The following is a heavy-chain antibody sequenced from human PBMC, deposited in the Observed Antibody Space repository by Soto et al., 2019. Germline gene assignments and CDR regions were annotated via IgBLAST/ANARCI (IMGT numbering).Heavy chain of an antibody. Sequence: GESLKISCKGSGYSFTSYWIGWVRQMPGKGLEWMGIIYPGDSDTRYSPPFQGQVTISADKSISTAYLQWSSLKASDTAMYYCARRDIVVVVASPAETDAFDIWGQGTMVTVSS. V-gene: IGHV5-51*01. CDR3: ARRDIVVVVASPAETDAFDI. CDR1: GYSFTSYW. J-gene: IGHJ3*02. CDR2: IYPGDSDT. D-gene: IGHD2-15*01.